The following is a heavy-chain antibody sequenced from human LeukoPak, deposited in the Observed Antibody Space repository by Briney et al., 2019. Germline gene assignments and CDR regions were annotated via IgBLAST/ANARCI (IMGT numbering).Heavy chain of an antibody. CDR3: ARDHSSGYYFDY. Sequence: GASVKVSCKASGGTFSSYAISWVRQAPGQGLEWMGGIIPIFGTANYAQQFQGRVTITADKSTSTAYMELSSLRSEDTAVYYCARDHSSGYYFDYWGQGTLVTVSS. D-gene: IGHD3-22*01. V-gene: IGHV1-69*06. CDR2: IIPIFGTA. CDR1: GGTFSSYA. J-gene: IGHJ4*02.